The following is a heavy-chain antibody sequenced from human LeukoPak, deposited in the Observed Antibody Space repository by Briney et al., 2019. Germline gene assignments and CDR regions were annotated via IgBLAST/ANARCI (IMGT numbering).Heavy chain of an antibody. CDR3: SILRQSGYYMYY. V-gene: IGHV3-53*01. Sequence: GGSLRLSCAASGFTVSSNYMSWVRQAPGKGLEWVSVIYSGGSTYYADSVKGRFTISRDNSKNTLYLQMNSLKTEDTAVYYCSILRQSGYYMYYWGQGTLVTVSS. D-gene: IGHD3-22*01. CDR1: GFTVSSNY. J-gene: IGHJ4*02. CDR2: IYSGGST.